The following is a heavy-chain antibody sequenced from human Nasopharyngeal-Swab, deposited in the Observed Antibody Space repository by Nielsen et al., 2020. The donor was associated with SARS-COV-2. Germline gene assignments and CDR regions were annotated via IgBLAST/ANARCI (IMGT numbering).Heavy chain of an antibody. Sequence: AGSLTLSCAASGFTFSSYDMHWVRQAPGKGLEYVSAISSNGGSTYYANSVKGIFTITRANSKNTLYMQSGSLSAEYMAVYYGARAHYGGTYYYYYGMDVWGQGTTVTVFS. CDR2: ISSNGGST. D-gene: IGHD4-23*01. V-gene: IGHV3-64*01. CDR3: ARAHYGGTYYYYYGMDV. CDR1: GFTFSSYD. J-gene: IGHJ6*02.